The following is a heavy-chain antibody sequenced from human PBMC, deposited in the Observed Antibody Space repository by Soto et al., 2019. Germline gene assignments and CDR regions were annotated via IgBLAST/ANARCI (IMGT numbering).Heavy chain of an antibody. CDR2: INAGNGNT. V-gene: IGHV1-3*01. CDR1: GYTFTSYA. D-gene: IGHD3-16*01. J-gene: IGHJ5*02. Sequence: GASVKVSCKASGYTFTSYAMHWVRQAPGQRLEWMGWINAGNGNTKYSQKFQGRVTITRDTSASTAYMELSSLRSEDTAVYYCAKADGVGLVCPWGQGTLVPVSS. CDR3: AKADGVGLVCP.